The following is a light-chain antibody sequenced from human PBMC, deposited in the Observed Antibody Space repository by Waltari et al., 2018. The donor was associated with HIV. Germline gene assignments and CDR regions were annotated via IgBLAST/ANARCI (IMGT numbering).Light chain of an antibody. J-gene: IGLJ2*01. CDR2: TNA. V-gene: IGLV1-40*01. CDR3: QSFDTGLGVV. Sequence: QSVLMQPPSVSGAPGQRVTISCTGNNSNIGAGYDVHCYQPLPGTAPRILCYTNANRPSGVPDRFSGSKSGTSASLAITGLQAEDETDYYCQSFDTGLGVVFGGGTKVTVL. CDR1: NSNIGAGYD.